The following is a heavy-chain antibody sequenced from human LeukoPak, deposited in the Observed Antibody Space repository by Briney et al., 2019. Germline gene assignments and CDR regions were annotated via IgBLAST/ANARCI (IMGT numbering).Heavy chain of an antibody. CDR3: AKGVLLWFGELSHAFDI. D-gene: IGHD3-10*01. CDR2: ISWNSGSI. Sequence: GGSLRLSCAASGFTFDDYAMHWVRQAPGKGLEWVSGISWNSGSIGYADSVKGRFTISRDNAKNSLYLQMNSLRAEDTALYYCAKGVLLWFGELSHAFDIWGQGTMVTVSS. J-gene: IGHJ3*02. V-gene: IGHV3-9*01. CDR1: GFTFDDYA.